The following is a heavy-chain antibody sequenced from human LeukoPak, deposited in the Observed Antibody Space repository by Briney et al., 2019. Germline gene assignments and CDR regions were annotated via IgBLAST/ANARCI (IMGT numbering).Heavy chain of an antibody. CDR2: INGSGGST. CDR1: GFIFSSYA. V-gene: IGHV3-23*01. D-gene: IGHD3-3*01. Sequence: GSLRLSCEASGFIFSSYAMSWVRQAPGKGLEWVSGINGSGGSTYYADSVKGRFTISRDNSKNTLYLHMNTLRAEDTAVYYCAKESDYDFWSAYYTGWGQGTTVTVAS. CDR3: AKESDYDFWSAYYTG. J-gene: IGHJ6*02.